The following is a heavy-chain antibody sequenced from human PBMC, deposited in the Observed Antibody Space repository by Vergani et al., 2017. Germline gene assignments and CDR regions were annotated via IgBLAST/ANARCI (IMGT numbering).Heavy chain of an antibody. Sequence: EVQLVESGGGLVKPGGSLRLSCAASGFTFSSYAMSWVRQAPGKGLEWVSAISGSGGSTYYADSVKGRFTISRDNSKNTLYLQMNSLRAEDTAVYYCAKDQKYSSGWFNWYFDLWGRGTLVTVSS. CDR2: ISGSGGST. CDR1: GFTFSSYA. D-gene: IGHD6-19*01. J-gene: IGHJ2*01. CDR3: AKDQKYSSGWFNWYFDL. V-gene: IGHV3-23*04.